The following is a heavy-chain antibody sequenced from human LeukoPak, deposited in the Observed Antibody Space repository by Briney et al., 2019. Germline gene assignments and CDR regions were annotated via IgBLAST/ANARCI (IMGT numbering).Heavy chain of an antibody. CDR2: ISSSSSYI. V-gene: IGHV3-21*01. CDR1: GFTCSSYA. D-gene: IGHD3-22*01. CDR3: ARDRSEDSSGYYPYYYYYYGMDV. Sequence: GGSLRLSCAASGFTCSSYAMSWVRQAPGKGLVWVSSISSSSSYIYFADSVKGRFTISRDNAKNSLYLQMNSLRAEDTAVYYCARDRSEDSSGYYPYYYYYYGMDVWGQGTTVTVSS. J-gene: IGHJ6*02.